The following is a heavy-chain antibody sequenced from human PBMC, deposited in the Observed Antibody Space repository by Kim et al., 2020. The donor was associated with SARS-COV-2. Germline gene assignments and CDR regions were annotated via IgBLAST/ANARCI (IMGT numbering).Heavy chain of an antibody. CDR2: INVGDGDT. V-gene: IGHV1-3*01. D-gene: IGHD5-12*01. CDR1: GYTFNDYA. J-gene: IGHJ5*02. Sequence: ASVKVSCKASGYTFNDYALHWVRQAPGQRLEWMGWINVGDGDTKYSQKFQDRVTITKDTSASTVYMELSSLKSEDTAVYYCARAGSGYGLNWFDPWGRGTLVTVSS. CDR3: ARAGSGYGLNWFDP.